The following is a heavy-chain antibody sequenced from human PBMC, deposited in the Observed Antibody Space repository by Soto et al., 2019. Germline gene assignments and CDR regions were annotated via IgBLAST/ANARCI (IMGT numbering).Heavy chain of an antibody. CDR2: IYYSGST. CDR1: GGSISSYY. Sequence: QVQLQESGPGLVKPSETLSLTCTVSGGSISSYYWSWIRQPPGKGLEWIGYIYYSGSTNYNPSLKSRVTIAVDTSKNQCSLKLSSVAAADTAVYYCARGRGYDFWSGYYTQYNWFDPWGQGTLVTVSS. D-gene: IGHD3-3*01. CDR3: ARGRGYDFWSGYYTQYNWFDP. V-gene: IGHV4-59*01. J-gene: IGHJ5*02.